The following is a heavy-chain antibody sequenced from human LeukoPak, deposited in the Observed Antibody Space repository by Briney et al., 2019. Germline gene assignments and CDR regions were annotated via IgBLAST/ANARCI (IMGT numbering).Heavy chain of an antibody. D-gene: IGHD3-10*01. CDR3: ARDKTMVRGVISGWFDP. J-gene: IGHJ5*02. Sequence: SETLSLTCTVSGGSISSHYWSWIRQPPGKGLEWIGYIYYSGSTNYNPSLKSRVTISVDTSKNQFSLKLSSVTAADTAVYYCARDKTMVRGVISGWFDPWGQGTLVTVSS. CDR2: IYYSGST. V-gene: IGHV4-59*11. CDR1: GGSISSHY.